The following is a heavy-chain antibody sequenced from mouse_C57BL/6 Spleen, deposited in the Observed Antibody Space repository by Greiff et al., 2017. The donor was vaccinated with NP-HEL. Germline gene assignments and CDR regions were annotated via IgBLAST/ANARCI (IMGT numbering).Heavy chain of an antibody. D-gene: IGHD1-1*01. V-gene: IGHV1-59*01. CDR2: IDPYDSYT. CDR3: ARSYYYGSNWFAY. J-gene: IGHJ3*01. Sequence: VQLQQSGAELVRPGTSVKLSCKASGYTFTRYWMHWVQQRPGQGLEWIGVIDPYDSYTNYNQKFKGKATLTVDKSSSTAYMQLSSLPSEDSAFYYCARSYYYGSNWFAYWGQGTLVTVSA. CDR1: GYTFTRYW.